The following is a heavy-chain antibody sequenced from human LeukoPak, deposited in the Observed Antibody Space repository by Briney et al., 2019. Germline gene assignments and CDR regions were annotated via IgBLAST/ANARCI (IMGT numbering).Heavy chain of an antibody. J-gene: IGHJ4*02. CDR1: GGSISSYY. Sequence: SETLSLTCAVSGGSISSYYWSWIRQPLGKGLEWIGYIYYSGSTNYNPSLKSRVTISVDTSKNQFSLKLSSVTAADTAVYYCARGGDILTGYPNYFDYWGQGTLVTVSS. V-gene: IGHV4-59*01. CDR2: IYYSGST. D-gene: IGHD3-9*01. CDR3: ARGGDILTGYPNYFDY.